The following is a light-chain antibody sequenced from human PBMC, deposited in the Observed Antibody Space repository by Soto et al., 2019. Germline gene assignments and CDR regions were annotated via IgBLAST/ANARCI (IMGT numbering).Light chain of an antibody. CDR1: NLGSKS. J-gene: IGLJ1*01. CDR2: DDS. Sequence: YELTQPPSVSVAPGQTARITCGGNNLGSKSAHWHQQKPGQAPVLVVYDDSDRPSGIPERFSGSNSGNTATLTISRVEVGDEADYYCQMWDSSSDHYVFGTGTKVTVL. CDR3: QMWDSSSDHYV. V-gene: IGLV3-21*02.